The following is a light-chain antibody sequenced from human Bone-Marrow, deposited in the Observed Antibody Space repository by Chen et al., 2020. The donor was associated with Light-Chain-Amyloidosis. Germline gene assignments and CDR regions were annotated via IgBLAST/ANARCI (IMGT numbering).Light chain of an antibody. V-gene: IGLV3-21*02. CDR3: QVWERSSDRPV. CDR2: DDS. CDR1: NIGSTS. Sequence: SYVLTQPSSVSVAPGQTATIACGGNNIGSTSVHWYQQTPGQAPLLFVYDDSDRPSGIPERLSGSNSGNTATLTISGVEAGDEADYYCQVWERSSDRPVFGGGTKLTVL. J-gene: IGLJ3*02.